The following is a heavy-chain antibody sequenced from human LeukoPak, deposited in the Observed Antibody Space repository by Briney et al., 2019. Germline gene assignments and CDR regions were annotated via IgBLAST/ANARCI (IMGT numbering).Heavy chain of an antibody. V-gene: IGHV3-66*01. CDR2: IYSGGST. Sequence: GGSLRLSCAASGFTVSSNYMSWVRQAPGKGLEWVSVIYSGGSTYYADSVRGRFTISRDNSKNTLYLQMNSLRAEDTAVYYCARGDSSGYGAHWGQGTLVTVSS. D-gene: IGHD3-22*01. J-gene: IGHJ4*02. CDR3: ARGDSSGYGAH. CDR1: GFTVSSNY.